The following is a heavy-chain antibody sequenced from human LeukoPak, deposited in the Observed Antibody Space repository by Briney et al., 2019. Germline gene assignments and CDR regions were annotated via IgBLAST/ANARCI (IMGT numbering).Heavy chain of an antibody. Sequence: SETLSLTCAVYGGSFSGYYWSWIRQPPGKGLEWIGEINHSGSTNYNPSLKSRVTISVDTSKNQFSLQLSSVTAADTAVYYCARGLLWFGELSWAYYFDYWGQGTLVTVSS. J-gene: IGHJ4*02. CDR2: INHSGST. V-gene: IGHV4-34*01. CDR3: ARGLLWFGELSWAYYFDY. D-gene: IGHD3-10*01. CDR1: GGSFSGYY.